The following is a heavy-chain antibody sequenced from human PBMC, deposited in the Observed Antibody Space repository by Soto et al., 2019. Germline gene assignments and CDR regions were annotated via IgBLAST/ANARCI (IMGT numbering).Heavy chain of an antibody. CDR1: GVTFTTAW. CDR3: TTDSHFTMKLVRFDY. V-gene: IGHV3-15*07. CDR2: IKSKIDGGTT. D-gene: IGHD3-22*01. J-gene: IGHJ4*01. Sequence: EVQLVESGGGLVEPGGSLRLSCAASGVTFTTAWINWVRQAPGKGLEWVGRIKSKIDGGTTDFAAPVKGRFAISRDDSRNMVYFQMNSLEIEDTAVYYCTTDSHFTMKLVRFDYWGLGTLVTVSS.